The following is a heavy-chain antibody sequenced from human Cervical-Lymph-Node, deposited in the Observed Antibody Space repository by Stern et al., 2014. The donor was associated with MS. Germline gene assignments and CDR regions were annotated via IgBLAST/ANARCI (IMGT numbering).Heavy chain of an antibody. Sequence: VHLVESGGAVVQPGRSLRLSCAASGFTFSSYGMHWVRQAPGNGMEWVTVISYDGNHKYYAASVKGRFTISRDNSKNTLHLQMNSVTPDDTAIYYCARDYEDTSMLFDHWGQGTLVTVSS. V-gene: IGHV3-30*03. CDR1: GFTFSSYG. CDR3: ARDYEDTSMLFDH. J-gene: IGHJ4*02. CDR2: ISYDGNHK. D-gene: IGHD2-8*01.